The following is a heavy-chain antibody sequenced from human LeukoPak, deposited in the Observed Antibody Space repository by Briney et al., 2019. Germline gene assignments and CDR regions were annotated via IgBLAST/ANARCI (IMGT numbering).Heavy chain of an antibody. J-gene: IGHJ5*02. D-gene: IGHD3-16*02. CDR1: GGSFGGYY. CDR3: ARGCFIRSVWGSYRYSNWFDP. CDR2: INHSGST. Sequence: SETLSLTCAVYGGSFGGYYWSWIRQPPGKGLEWIGEINHSGSTNYNPSLKSRVTISVDTSKNQFSLKLSSVTAADTAVYYCARGCFIRSVWGSYRYSNWFDPWGQGTLVTVSS. V-gene: IGHV4-34*01.